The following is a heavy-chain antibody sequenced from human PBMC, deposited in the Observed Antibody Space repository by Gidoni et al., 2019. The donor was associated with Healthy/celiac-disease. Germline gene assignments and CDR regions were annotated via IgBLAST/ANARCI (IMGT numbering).Heavy chain of an antibody. Sequence: QVQLVASGGGGVQPGRSLRLVCAASGFTFSSYGMHWVRQAPGKGLEWVAVIWYDGSNKYDADAVKVRFTISRDNSKNTLYLQMNSLRAEDTAVYYCARSVITMVRGLKYGMDVWGQGTTVTVSS. D-gene: IGHD3-10*01. CDR2: IWYDGSNK. J-gene: IGHJ6*02. CDR1: GFTFSSYG. CDR3: ARSVITMVRGLKYGMDV. V-gene: IGHV3-33*01.